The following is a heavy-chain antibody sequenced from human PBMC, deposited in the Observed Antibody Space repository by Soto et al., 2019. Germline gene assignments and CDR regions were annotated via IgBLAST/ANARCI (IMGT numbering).Heavy chain of an antibody. CDR1: GGTFSSYA. Sequence: QVQLVQSGAEVKKPGSSVKVSCKASGGTFSSYAISWVRQAPGQGLEWMGGIIPIFGTANYAQKFQGRVTITADESTSTAYMELSSLRSEDTAVYYCASTLTPGGLLAWNYYGMDVWGQGTTVTVSS. D-gene: IGHD1-26*01. CDR3: ASTLTPGGLLAWNYYGMDV. V-gene: IGHV1-69*01. CDR2: IIPIFGTA. J-gene: IGHJ6*02.